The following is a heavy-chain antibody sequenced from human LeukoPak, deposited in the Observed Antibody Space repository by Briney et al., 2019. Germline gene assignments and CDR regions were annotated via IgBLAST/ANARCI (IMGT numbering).Heavy chain of an antibody. J-gene: IGHJ4*02. CDR2: VNSDGSWT. CDR3: VSFYETN. Sequence: GGSLRLSCAASGSYWMHWVRQAPGKGLVWVSHVNSDGSWTSHADSVKGRFTISKDNAKNTVYLQMNNLRTEDTAVYYCVSFYETNWGRGTLVTVSS. CDR1: GSYW. V-gene: IGHV3-74*01. D-gene: IGHD2-2*01.